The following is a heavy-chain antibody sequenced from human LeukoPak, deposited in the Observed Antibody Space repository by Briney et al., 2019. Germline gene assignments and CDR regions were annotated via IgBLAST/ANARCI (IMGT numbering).Heavy chain of an antibody. J-gene: IGHJ4*02. CDR2: ISSSGSIK. V-gene: IGHV3-48*03. CDR1: GFGFNSYE. CDR3: ARARYTSGWETLDY. D-gene: IGHD6-19*01. Sequence: GGSLRLSCIASGFGFNSYEMNWVRQAPGKGLEWVSYISSSGSIKHYADSVKGRFTISRDNAKNSLYLQMNSLRAEDTAVYYCARARYTSGWETLDYWGQGTLVTVSS.